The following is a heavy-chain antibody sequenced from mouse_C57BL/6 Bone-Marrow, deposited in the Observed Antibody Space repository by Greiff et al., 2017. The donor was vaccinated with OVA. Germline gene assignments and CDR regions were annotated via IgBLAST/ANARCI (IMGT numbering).Heavy chain of an antibody. D-gene: IGHD1-1*01. CDR2: IYPGSGST. Sequence: QVQLKQPGAELVKPGASVKMSCKASGYTFTSYWITWVKQRPGQGLEWIGDIYPGSGSTNYNEKFKSKATLTVDTSSSTAYMQLSSLTSEDSAVYYCAREHYGSSHWYFDVWGTGTTVTVSS. J-gene: IGHJ1*03. CDR3: AREHYGSSHWYFDV. V-gene: IGHV1-55*01. CDR1: GYTFTSYW.